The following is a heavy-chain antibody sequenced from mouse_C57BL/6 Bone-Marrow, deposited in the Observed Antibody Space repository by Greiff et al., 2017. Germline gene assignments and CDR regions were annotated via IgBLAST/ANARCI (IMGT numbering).Heavy chain of an antibody. CDR3: ARSFYGPAWFAY. J-gene: IGHJ3*01. CDR1: GYTFTSYW. D-gene: IGHD1-2*01. CDR2: INASSGDT. Sequence: QVQLQQSGAELAKPGASVKLSCKASGYTFTSYWMHWVKQRPGQGLEWIGYINASSGDTKYNQKFKDKATLTADKSSSTAYMQLSSLTYEDSAVYYCARSFYGPAWFAYWGQGTLVTVSA. V-gene: IGHV1-7*01.